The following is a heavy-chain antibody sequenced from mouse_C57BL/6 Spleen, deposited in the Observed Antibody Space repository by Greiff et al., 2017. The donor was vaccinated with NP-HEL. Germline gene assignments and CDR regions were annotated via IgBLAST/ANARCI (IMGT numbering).Heavy chain of an antibody. CDR1: GYTFTSYG. J-gene: IGHJ1*03. D-gene: IGHD1-1*01. V-gene: IGHV1-81*01. CDR2: IYPRSGNT. CDR3: ARGRDYGSSYGYFDV. Sequence: VQLQQSGAELARPGASVKLSCKASGYTFTSYGISWVKQRTGQGLEWIGEIYPRSGNTYYNEKFKGKATLTADKSSSTAYMELRSLTSEDSAVYFCARGRDYGSSYGYFDVWGTGTTVTVSS.